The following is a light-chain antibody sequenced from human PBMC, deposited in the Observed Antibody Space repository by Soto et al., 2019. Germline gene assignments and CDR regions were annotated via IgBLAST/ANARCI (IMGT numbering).Light chain of an antibody. V-gene: IGKV3-20*01. CDR2: GAS. Sequence: EIVLTQSPGTLSLSPGERATLSCRASQSVSSSYLAWYQQKPGQAPRLLIYGASSRATGVPDRFSGSGSGTDFTLTISRLEPEDFAVYYCQQYTTSPPAYPFGQGTKLEIK. CDR1: QSVSSSY. CDR3: QQYTTSPPAYP. J-gene: IGKJ2*01.